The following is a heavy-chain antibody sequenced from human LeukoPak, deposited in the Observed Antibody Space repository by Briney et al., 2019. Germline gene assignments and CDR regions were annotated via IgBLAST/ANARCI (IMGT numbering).Heavy chain of an antibody. Sequence: GGSLRLSCAASGFSFSSYAMSWVRQAPEKGLEWVSAITGSGGSTYYADSVKGRFTISRDNSKNTLYLQMNSLRAEDTAVYYCAKLPVAGSSGYWGQGTLVTVSS. CDR2: ITGSGGST. V-gene: IGHV3-23*01. D-gene: IGHD3-22*01. CDR1: GFSFSSYA. CDR3: AKLPVAGSSGY. J-gene: IGHJ4*02.